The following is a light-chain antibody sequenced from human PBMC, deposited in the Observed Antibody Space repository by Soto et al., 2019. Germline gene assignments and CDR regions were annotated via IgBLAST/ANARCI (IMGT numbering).Light chain of an antibody. CDR2: AAS. CDR1: QSISSY. Sequence: DIQMTQSPSSLSASVGDRVTITCRASQSISSYLNWYQQKPGKAPKFLIYAASSLQSGVPSRFSGSGSGTDFTLTISSLQPEDFATYYCQQSYSIPYTFGQGTKREIK. J-gene: IGKJ2*01. CDR3: QQSYSIPYT. V-gene: IGKV1-39*01.